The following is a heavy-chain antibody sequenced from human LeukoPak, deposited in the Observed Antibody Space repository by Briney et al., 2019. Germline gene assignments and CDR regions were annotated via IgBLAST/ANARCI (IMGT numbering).Heavy chain of an antibody. D-gene: IGHD1-26*01. V-gene: IGHV3-74*01. Sequence: GGSLRLSCAASGFTFSGYWMHWVRQAPGKGLAWVSVIRSDGSITTYADSVKGRFTIARDTAKNRLYLQMNSLRAEDTAVYYCARDGRSGNFDKWGQGTLVSVSS. J-gene: IGHJ4*02. CDR3: ARDGRSGNFDK. CDR2: IRSDGSIT. CDR1: GFTFSGYW.